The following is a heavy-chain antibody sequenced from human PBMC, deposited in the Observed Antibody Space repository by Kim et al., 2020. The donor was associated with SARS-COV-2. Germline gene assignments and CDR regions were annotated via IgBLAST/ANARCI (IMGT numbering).Heavy chain of an antibody. V-gene: IGHV4-34*01. CDR1: GGSFSGYY. CDR3: ARGGGYSYGAIDY. Sequence: SETLSLTCAVYGGSFSGYYWSWIRQPPGKGLEWIGEINHSGSTNYNPSLKSRVTISVDTSKNQFSLKLSPVTAADTAVYYCARGGGYSYGAIDYWGQGTL. CDR2: INHSGST. D-gene: IGHD5-18*01. J-gene: IGHJ4*02.